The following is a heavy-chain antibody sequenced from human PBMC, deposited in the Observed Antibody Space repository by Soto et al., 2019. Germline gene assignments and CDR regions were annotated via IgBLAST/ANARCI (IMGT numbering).Heavy chain of an antibody. Sequence: PSETLSLTCTVSGGSISSYYWSWILQPPGKGLEWIGYIYYSGSTNYNPSLKSRVTISVDTSKNQFSLKLSSVTAADTAVYYCARQYEECSSTSCYAWSDPWGQGTLVTAPQ. CDR1: GGSISSYY. J-gene: IGHJ5*02. CDR2: IYYSGST. CDR3: ARQYEECSSTSCYAWSDP. V-gene: IGHV4-59*08. D-gene: IGHD2-2*01.